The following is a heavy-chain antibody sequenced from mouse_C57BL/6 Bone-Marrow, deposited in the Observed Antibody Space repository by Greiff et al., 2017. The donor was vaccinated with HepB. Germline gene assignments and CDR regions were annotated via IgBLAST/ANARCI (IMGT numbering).Heavy chain of an antibody. J-gene: IGHJ1*03. CDR1: GYSITSGYY. CDR2: ISYDGSN. V-gene: IGHV3-6*01. Sequence: EVKLQESGPGLVKPSQSLSLTCSVTGYSITSGYYWNWIRQFPGNKLEWMGYISYDGSNNYNPSLKNRISITRDTSKNQFFQKLNSVTTEDTATYYCVESNYWYFDVWGTGTTVTVSS. CDR3: VESNYWYFDV. D-gene: IGHD1-3*01.